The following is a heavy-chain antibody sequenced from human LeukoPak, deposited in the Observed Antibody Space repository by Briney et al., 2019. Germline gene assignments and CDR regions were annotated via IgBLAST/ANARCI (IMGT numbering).Heavy chain of an antibody. CDR3: ARGNIVATIPFDY. CDR2: INPNSGDT. J-gene: IGHJ4*02. CDR1: GYTFTGYY. D-gene: IGHD5-12*01. Sequence: ASVKVSCKASGYTFTGYYMHWVRQAPGQGPEWMGRINPNSGDTNYAQKFQGRVTMTRDTSISTAYMELSRLRSDDTAVYYCARGNIVATIPFDYWGQGTLVTVSS. V-gene: IGHV1-2*06.